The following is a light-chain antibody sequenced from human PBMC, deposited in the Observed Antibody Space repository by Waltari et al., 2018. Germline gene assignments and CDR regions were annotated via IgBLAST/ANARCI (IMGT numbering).Light chain of an antibody. V-gene: IGKV3-20*01. CDR1: QNIRSTY. J-gene: IGKJ5*01. CDR2: GAS. CDR3: QQYGRSLA. Sequence: EVVLTQSPGTLSLSPGERASVSCRASQNIRSTYLAWYQQNPGQPPRLLIYGASSGATGIPDRFTGSGSATEFTLTISRLEPEDCAVYYCQQYGRSLAFGQGTRLEIK.